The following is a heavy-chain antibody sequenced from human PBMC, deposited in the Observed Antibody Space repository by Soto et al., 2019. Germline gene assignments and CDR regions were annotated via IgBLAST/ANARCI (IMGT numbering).Heavy chain of an antibody. Sequence: QVQLQESGPGLVKPSDTLSLTCNVTEGSIGSGNYFWSWIRQPPGKGLEWIGHIYYIGTTFYNPSVKSRVTISVDASTHKFSLKLASVTAADTSTYYGTNRQQQVAVVESWGQGTLVTVSS. J-gene: IGHJ4*02. CDR3: TNRQQQVAVVES. CDR2: IYYIGTT. D-gene: IGHD6-13*01. CDR1: EGSIGSGNYF. V-gene: IGHV4-30-4*03.